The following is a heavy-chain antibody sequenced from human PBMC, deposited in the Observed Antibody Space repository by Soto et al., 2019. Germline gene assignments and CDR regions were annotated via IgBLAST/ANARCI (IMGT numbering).Heavy chain of an antibody. Sequence: PGGSLRLSCAASGFTFSRYAMHWVRQAPGKGLEWVAVISYDGSHKYYADSVKGRFTISRDNSKNTLYLQVSSLRADDTALYYCARARPPNFSDNSGPYASCDIWGQGTMVTVSS. CDR3: ARARPPNFSDNSGPYASCDI. CDR2: ISYDGSHK. J-gene: IGHJ3*02. CDR1: GFTFSRYA. V-gene: IGHV3-30-3*01. D-gene: IGHD3-22*01.